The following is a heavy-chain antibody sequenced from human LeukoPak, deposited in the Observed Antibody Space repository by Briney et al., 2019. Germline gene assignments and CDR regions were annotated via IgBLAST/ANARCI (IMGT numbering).Heavy chain of an antibody. Sequence: GASVKVSCKASGYTFTGYYMHWVRQAPGQGLEWMGWINPNSGGTNYAQKFQGRVTMTRDTSISTAYMELSRLRSDDTAVYYCARDRSITMIRGLFDIWGQGTMVTVSS. CDR2: INPNSGGT. V-gene: IGHV1-2*02. J-gene: IGHJ3*02. CDR1: GYTFTGYY. D-gene: IGHD3-22*01. CDR3: ARDRSITMIRGLFDI.